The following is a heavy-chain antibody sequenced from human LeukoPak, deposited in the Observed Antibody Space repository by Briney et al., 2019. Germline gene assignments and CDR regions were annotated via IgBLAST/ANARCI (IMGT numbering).Heavy chain of an antibody. D-gene: IGHD3-22*01. CDR1: GGSISSYY. Sequence: PSETLSLTCTVSGGSISSYYWTWIRQPAGKGLEWIGRIYGSGTTKYNPSLKSRVTMSVDTSKNQFSLKLSSVTAADTAVYYCARRPPDYYDSSGYYLVWFDPWGQGTLVTVSS. V-gene: IGHV4-4*07. J-gene: IGHJ5*02. CDR2: IYGSGTT. CDR3: ARRPPDYYDSSGYYLVWFDP.